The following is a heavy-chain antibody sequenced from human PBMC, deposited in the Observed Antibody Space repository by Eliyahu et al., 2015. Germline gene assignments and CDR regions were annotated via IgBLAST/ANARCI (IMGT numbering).Heavy chain of an antibody. CDR1: GFSFSSYG. J-gene: IGHJ4*02. Sequence: QVQLVESGGGVVQTGRSLTLSCAASGFSFSSYGMHWVRQAPGKGLEWVAIIWNDGTNTDYADSVKGRFTISRDNSKNTLYLQMSSLRVEDTALYYCARDRPFGRGHVGVPFDYWGQGTLVPVPP. V-gene: IGHV3-33*01. CDR3: ARDRPFGRGHVGVPFDY. D-gene: IGHD3-10*02. CDR2: IWNDGTNT.